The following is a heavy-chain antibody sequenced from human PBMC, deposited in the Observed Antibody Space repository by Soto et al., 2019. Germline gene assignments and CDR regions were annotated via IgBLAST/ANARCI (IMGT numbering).Heavy chain of an antibody. CDR1: GFTFSSYA. V-gene: IGHV3-30-3*01. J-gene: IGHJ6*02. Sequence: GGSLRLSCAASGFTFSSYAMHWVRQAPGKGLEWVAVISYDGSNKYYADSVKGRFTISRDNSKNTLYLQMNSLRAEDTAVYYCARVGGSGSRDYYYGMDVWGQGTTVTVSS. CDR3: ARVGGSGSRDYYYGMDV. D-gene: IGHD1-26*01. CDR2: ISYDGSNK.